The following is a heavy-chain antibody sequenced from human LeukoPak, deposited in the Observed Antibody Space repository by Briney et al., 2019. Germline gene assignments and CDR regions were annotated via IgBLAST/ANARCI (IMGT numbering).Heavy chain of an antibody. J-gene: IGHJ6*02. CDR2: ISGSGGST. V-gene: IGHV3-23*01. D-gene: IGHD3-10*01. CDR1: GFTFSSYA. CDR3: AKEGISGSADYYYGMGV. Sequence: GGSLRLSCAASGFTFSSYAMSWVRQAPGKGLEWVSAISGSGGSTYYADSVKGRFTISRDNSKNTLYLQMNSLRAEDTAVYYCAKEGISGSADYYYGMGVWGQGTTVTVSS.